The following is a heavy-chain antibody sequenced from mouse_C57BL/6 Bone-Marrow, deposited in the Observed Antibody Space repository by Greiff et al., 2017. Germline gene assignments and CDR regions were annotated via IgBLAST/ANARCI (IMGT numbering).Heavy chain of an antibody. Sequence: VQLQQPGAELVKPGASVTLSCKASGYTFTSYWMHWVKQRPGRGLEWIGWIDPNSGGTKYNEKFKSKATLTVDKPSSTAYMQLSSLTSEDSAVYYCARGYGSSYYAMDYWGQGTSVTVSS. CDR2: IDPNSGGT. CDR3: ARGYGSSYYAMDY. D-gene: IGHD1-1*01. V-gene: IGHV1-72*01. J-gene: IGHJ4*01. CDR1: GYTFTSYW.